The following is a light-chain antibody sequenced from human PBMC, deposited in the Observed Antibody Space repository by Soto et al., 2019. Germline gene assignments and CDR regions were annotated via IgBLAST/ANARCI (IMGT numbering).Light chain of an antibody. CDR1: QSVSIN. J-gene: IGKJ5*01. V-gene: IGKV3-20*01. Sequence: EVVMTQSPATLSVSPRERATLSCRASQSVSINLAWYQQKPGQAPRLLIYGASSRAAGIPDRLSGSGSGTDFTLTISRLEPEDFAVYYCQQYATSPITFGQGTRLEI. CDR3: QQYATSPIT. CDR2: GAS.